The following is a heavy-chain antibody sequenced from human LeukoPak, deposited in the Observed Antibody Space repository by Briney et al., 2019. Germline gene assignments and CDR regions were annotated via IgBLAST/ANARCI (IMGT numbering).Heavy chain of an antibody. V-gene: IGHV3-74*01. CDR1: GFTFSSYW. D-gene: IGHD2/OR15-2a*01. Sequence: GGSLRLSCAASGFTFSSYWMHSVRQAPGKGPVWVSRVDVHGQGTAYADSVKGRFTISRDNAKNTLSLQMNSLSAEDTAVYYCARSNYDSTTFYYHLDLWGQGTLVTVSS. CDR3: ARSNYDSTTFYYHLDL. J-gene: IGHJ5*02. CDR2: VDVHGQGT.